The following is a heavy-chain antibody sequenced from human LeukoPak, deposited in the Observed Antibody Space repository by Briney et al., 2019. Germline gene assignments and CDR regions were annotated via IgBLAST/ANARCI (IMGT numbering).Heavy chain of an antibody. CDR2: ISYDGRSK. CDR1: GFTFSSYG. J-gene: IGHJ4*02. V-gene: IGHV3-30*18. D-gene: IGHD5-18*01. Sequence: GGSLRLSCAASGFTFSSYGMHWVRQAPGKGLEWAAGISYDGRSKEYVDSVKGRFTISRDNSKNTLYLQMNSLKAEDTAVYYCAKDRGYSHGFDYWGQGTLVTVSS. CDR3: AKDRGYSHGFDY.